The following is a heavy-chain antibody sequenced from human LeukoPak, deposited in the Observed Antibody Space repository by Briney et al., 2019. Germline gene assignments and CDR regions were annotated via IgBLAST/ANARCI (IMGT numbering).Heavy chain of an antibody. D-gene: IGHD2-15*01. CDR1: GGSISSGTYY. CDR3: ARDRFGQRIFNY. Sequence: SETLSLTCTVSGGSISSGTYYWSWIRQPPGKGLEWIGYIYYSGSTHYNPSLKSRVTISIDTSKNQFSLKLSSVTAADTAVYYCARDRFGQRIFNYWGQGTLVTVSS. CDR2: IYYSGST. V-gene: IGHV4-30-4*01. J-gene: IGHJ4*02.